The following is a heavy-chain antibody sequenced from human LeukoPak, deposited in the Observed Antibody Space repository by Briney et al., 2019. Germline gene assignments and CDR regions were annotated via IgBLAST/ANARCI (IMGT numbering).Heavy chain of an antibody. D-gene: IGHD4-23*01. Sequence: PSETLSLTCTVSGGSISSGDYYWSWIRQPPGKGLEWIGYIYYSGSTYYNPSLKSRVTISVDTSKSQFSLKLRSVTAADTAIYYCARENGGNSGVWNWFDPWGQGTLVTVSS. J-gene: IGHJ5*02. CDR2: IYYSGST. V-gene: IGHV4-30-4*01. CDR1: GGSISSGDYY. CDR3: ARENGGNSGVWNWFDP.